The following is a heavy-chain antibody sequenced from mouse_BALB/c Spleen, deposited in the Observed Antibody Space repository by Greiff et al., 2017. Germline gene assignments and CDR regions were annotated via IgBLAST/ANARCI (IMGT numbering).Heavy chain of an antibody. CDR2: IWGDGST. D-gene: IGHD1-2*01. V-gene: IGHV2-6-7*01. CDR3: ARDITTATWRFAY. CDR1: GFSLTGYG. Sequence: QVQLQQSGPGLVAPSQTLSISCTASGFSLTGYGVNWVRQPPGKGLEWLGMIWGDGSTDYNAALKSRLSISTDNSKSQVFLKMNSLQTDDTARYYCARDITTATWRFAYWGQGTLVTVSA. J-gene: IGHJ3*01.